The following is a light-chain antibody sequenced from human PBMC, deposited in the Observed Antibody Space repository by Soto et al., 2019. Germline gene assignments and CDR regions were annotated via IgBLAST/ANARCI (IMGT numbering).Light chain of an antibody. CDR1: SNDVGGYNY. J-gene: IGLJ1*01. CDR3: CSYAGSPYV. V-gene: IGLV2-11*01. CDR2: DVS. Sequence: QSALTQPRSVSGSPGQSVAISCTGNSNDVGGYNYVSWYQQHPGKAPKLMIYDVSKRPSGVPDRFSGSKSGNTASLTISGLQAEDEADYYCCSYAGSPYVFGTGTKVTVL.